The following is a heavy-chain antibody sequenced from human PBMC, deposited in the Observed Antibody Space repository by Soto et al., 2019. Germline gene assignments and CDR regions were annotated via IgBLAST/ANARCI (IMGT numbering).Heavy chain of an antibody. CDR2: IIPIFGTA. CDR1: GGTFSSYA. D-gene: IGHD2-15*01. Sequence: QVQLVQSGAEVKKPGSSVKVSCKASGGTFSSYAISWVRQAPGQGLEWMGGIIPIFGTANYAQKFQGRVTITADESTSTAYMELSSLRSEDTAVYYCARDCSGGSCYPPAGSNWFDPWGQGTLVTVSS. V-gene: IGHV1-69*01. CDR3: ARDCSGGSCYPPAGSNWFDP. J-gene: IGHJ5*02.